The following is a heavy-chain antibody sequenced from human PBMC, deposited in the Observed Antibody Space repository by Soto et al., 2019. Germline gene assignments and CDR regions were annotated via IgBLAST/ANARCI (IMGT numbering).Heavy chain of an antibody. Sequence: KPSETLSLTCTVSGGSISSGDYYWSWIRQPPGKGLEWIGYIYYSGSTYYNPSLKSRVTISVDTSKNQFSLKLSSVTAADTAVYYCARSPHPYYYGSGSYPEYYFDYWGQGTLVTVSS. CDR3: ARSPHPYYYGSGSYPEYYFDY. V-gene: IGHV4-30-4*01. CDR2: IYYSGST. J-gene: IGHJ4*02. CDR1: GGSISSGDYY. D-gene: IGHD3-10*01.